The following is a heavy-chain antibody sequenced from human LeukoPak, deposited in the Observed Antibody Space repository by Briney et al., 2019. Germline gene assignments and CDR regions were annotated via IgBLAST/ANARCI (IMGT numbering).Heavy chain of an antibody. J-gene: IGHJ4*02. CDR3: ARDVRSGLNYFVFANY. Sequence: GGSLRLSCAASGFTFNTYWMSWVRQAPGKGLEWVANIKPDGSESYYADSVKGRFSISRDNTKNSLYLQMNSLRAEDTAVYYCARDVRSGLNYFVFANYWGQGTLVTVSS. D-gene: IGHD3-10*02. V-gene: IGHV3-7*01. CDR1: GFTFNTYW. CDR2: IKPDGSES.